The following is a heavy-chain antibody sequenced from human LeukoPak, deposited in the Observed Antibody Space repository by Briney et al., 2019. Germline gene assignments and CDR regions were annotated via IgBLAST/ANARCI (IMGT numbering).Heavy chain of an antibody. CDR1: GFTFSSYSMN. J-gene: IGHJ4*02. V-gene: IGHV4-39*01. D-gene: IGHD3-3*01. CDR3: ARQVRGDFWSGNLGGYFDY. Sequence: GSLRLSCAASGFTFSSYSMNWVRQAPGKGLEWIGSIYYSGSTYYNPSLKSRVTISVDTSKNQFSLKLSSVTAADTAVYYCARQVRGDFWSGNLGGYFDYWGQGTLVTVSS. CDR2: IYYSGST.